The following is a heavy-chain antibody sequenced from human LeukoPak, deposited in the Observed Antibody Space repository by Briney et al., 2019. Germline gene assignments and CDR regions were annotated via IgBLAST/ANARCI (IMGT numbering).Heavy chain of an antibody. V-gene: IGHV3-23*01. D-gene: IGHD3-22*01. CDR3: ATDRERDPSVYYLV. Sequence: GGSLRLSCAASGFTFTDYAMSWVRQAPEKGLGWISTISDNGGETYYADSVKGRFAISRDNSKNTLFLQMNSLRAEDSAVYYCATDRERDPSVYYLVGGQGTLITVSS. CDR1: GFTFTDYA. CDR2: ISDNGGET. J-gene: IGHJ4*02.